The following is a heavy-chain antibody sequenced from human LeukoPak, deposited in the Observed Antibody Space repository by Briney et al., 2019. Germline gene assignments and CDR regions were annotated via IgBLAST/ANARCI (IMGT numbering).Heavy chain of an antibody. D-gene: IGHD5-12*01. CDR2: ISGSGGST. V-gene: IGHV3-23*01. CDR1: GFTFSSYA. CDR3: AKVMTTKGSSYDYEGGMDY. J-gene: IGHJ4*02. Sequence: GGSLRLSCAASGFTFSSYAMSWVRQAPGKGLEWVSAISGSGGSTYYADSVKGRFTISRDNSKNALYLQMNSLRAEDTAVYYCAKVMTTKGSSYDYEGGMDYWGQGTLVTVSS.